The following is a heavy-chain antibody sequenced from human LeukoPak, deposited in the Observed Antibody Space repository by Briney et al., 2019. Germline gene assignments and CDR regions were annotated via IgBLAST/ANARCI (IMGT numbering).Heavy chain of an antibody. V-gene: IGHV3-21*01. J-gene: IGHJ4*02. Sequence: NPGGSLRLSCAASGFTFSSYSMNWVRQAPGKGLEWVSSISSSSSYIYYADSVKGRFTISRDNAKNSLYLQMNSLRAEDTAVYYCARVGTDFWSGYYFYWGQGTLVTVSS. CDR3: ARVGTDFWSGYYFY. CDR1: GFTFSSYS. D-gene: IGHD3-3*01. CDR2: ISSSSSYI.